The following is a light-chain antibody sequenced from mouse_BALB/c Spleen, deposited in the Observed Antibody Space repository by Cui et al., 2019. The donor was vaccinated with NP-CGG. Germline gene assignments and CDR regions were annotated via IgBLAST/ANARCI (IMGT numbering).Light chain of an antibody. CDR2: GTN. CDR3: ALWYSNHWV. CDR1: TGAVTTSNY. Sequence: QAFVLQELALTTSPGETVTLTCRSSTGAVTTSNYANWVQEKPDHLFTGLIGGTNNRAPGVPARFSGSLIGDKAALTITGAQTEDETIYFCALWYSNHWVFGGGTKLTVL. J-gene: IGLJ1*01. V-gene: IGLV1*01.